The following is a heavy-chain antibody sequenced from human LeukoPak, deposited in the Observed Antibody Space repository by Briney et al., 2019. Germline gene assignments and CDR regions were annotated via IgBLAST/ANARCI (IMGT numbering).Heavy chain of an antibody. J-gene: IGHJ4*02. CDR1: GYSFSSYG. D-gene: IGHD1-14*01. CDR3: ARGYKRPDFDH. CDR2: ISAYNGNT. Sequence: GASVKAACKASGYSFSSYGITWVRQAPGQGLEWMGWISAYNGNTNYAQNLQGRVTMTTDTSTSTAYMELRTLTSDDTAVYYCARGYKRPDFDHWGQGDLAPVSS. V-gene: IGHV1-18*01.